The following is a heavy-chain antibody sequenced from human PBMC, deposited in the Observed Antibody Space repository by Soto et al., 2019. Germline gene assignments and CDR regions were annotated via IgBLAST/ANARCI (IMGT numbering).Heavy chain of an antibody. CDR3: VRLYKDIVVVPPVPRGGFFDY. CDR2: IYPGDSNT. CDR1: GYSFTSYW. D-gene: IGHD2-2*01. Sequence: EVQLVQSGAEVKKPGESLKISCKGSGYSFTSYWIGWVRQMPGEGLEWMGIIYPGDSNTRYSPSFQGQVTISADKSISTAYLQWSSLKASDTAMYYCVRLYKDIVVVPPVPRGGFFDYWGQGTLVTVSS. J-gene: IGHJ4*02. V-gene: IGHV5-51*03.